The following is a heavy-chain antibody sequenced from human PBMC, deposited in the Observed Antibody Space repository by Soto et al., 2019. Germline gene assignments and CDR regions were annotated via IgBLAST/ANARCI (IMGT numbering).Heavy chain of an antibody. CDR3: AKDRYGDYGGIDY. D-gene: IGHD4-17*01. CDR2: ITGSGGST. V-gene: IGHV3-23*01. CDR1: GFTFSTYA. Sequence: EVQLLESGGGLVQPGGSLRLSCAASGFTFSTYAMIWVRQAPGKGLEWVSVITGSGGSTYYADSVKGRFTISRDTXKKTLFVQMNSLRAEDTAVYYCAKDRYGDYGGIDYWGQGTMVTVSS. J-gene: IGHJ4*02.